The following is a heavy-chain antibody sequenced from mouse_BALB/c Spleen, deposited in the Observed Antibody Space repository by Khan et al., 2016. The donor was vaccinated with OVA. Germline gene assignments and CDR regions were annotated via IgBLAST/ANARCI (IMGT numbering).Heavy chain of an antibody. V-gene: IGHV1-61*01. CDR3: ARGGYDTSFAY. CDR1: GYTFTSFW. D-gene: IGHD2-3*01. J-gene: IGHJ3*01. Sequence: QVQLQQSGAELVRPGASVKLSCKASGYTFTSFWMNWVTERPGQGLEWIGMIDPSDSETHYNQMFKDKATLTVDKSSSTAYMQLSGLTSEDSAVYYCARGGYDTSFAYWGQGTLVTVSA. CDR2: IDPSDSET.